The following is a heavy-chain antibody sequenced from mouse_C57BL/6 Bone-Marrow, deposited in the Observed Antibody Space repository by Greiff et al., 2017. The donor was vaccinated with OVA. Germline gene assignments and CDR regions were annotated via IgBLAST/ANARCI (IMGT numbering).Heavy chain of an antibody. CDR2: IDPENGDT. Sequence: EVQLQESGAELVRPGASVKLSCTASGSNFKDDYMHWVKQRPEQGLEWIGWIDPENGDTEYASKFQGKATITADTSSNTAYLQLSSLTSEDTAVYCYTSDGDFDYWGQGTTLTVSS. V-gene: IGHV14-4*01. J-gene: IGHJ2*01. D-gene: IGHD1-1*02. CDR1: GSNFKDDY. CDR3: TSDGDFDY.